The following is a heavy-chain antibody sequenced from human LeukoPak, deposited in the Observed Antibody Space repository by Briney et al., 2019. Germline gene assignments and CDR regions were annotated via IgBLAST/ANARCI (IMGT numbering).Heavy chain of an antibody. D-gene: IGHD5-18*01. V-gene: IGHV4-34*01. CDR3: ARGRGGYSYGYRYYYYYYMDV. J-gene: IGHJ6*03. Sequence: SETLSLTCAVYGGSFSGYYWSWIRQPPGKGLEWIGEINHRGSTNYNPSLKSRVTISVDTSKKQFSLKLSSVAAADAAVYYCARGRGGYSYGYRYYYYYYMDVWGKGTTVTVSS. CDR2: INHRGST. CDR1: GGSFSGYY.